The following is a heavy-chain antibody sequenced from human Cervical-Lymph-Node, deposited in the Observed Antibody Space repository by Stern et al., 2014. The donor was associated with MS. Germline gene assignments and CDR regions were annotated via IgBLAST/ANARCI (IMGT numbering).Heavy chain of an antibody. V-gene: IGHV2-5*02. CDR3: AHIRSTKDYGDYPYNWFDP. CDR2: IYWDDDK. D-gene: IGHD4-17*01. Sequence: HITFKESGPTLVKPTQTLTLTCTFSGFSLSTSGVGVGWIRQHPGKALEWLALIYWDDDKRYSPSLKSRLTITKDTSKNQVVLTMTNMDPVDTATYYCAHIRSTKDYGDYPYNWFDPWGQGTLVTVYS. CDR1: GFSLSTSGVG. J-gene: IGHJ5*02.